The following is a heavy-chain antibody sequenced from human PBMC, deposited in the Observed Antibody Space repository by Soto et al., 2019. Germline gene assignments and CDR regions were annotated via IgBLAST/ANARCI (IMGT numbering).Heavy chain of an antibody. CDR3: AKEFSRLIVVVPAAHWGMDV. CDR1: GFTFSSYG. V-gene: IGHV3-30*18. Sequence: GGSLRLSCAASGFTFSSYGMHWVRQAPGKGLEWVAVISYDGSNKYYADSVKGRFTISRDNSKNTLYLQMNSLRAEDTAVYYCAKEFSRLIVVVPAAHWGMDVWGQGTTVTVSS. D-gene: IGHD2-2*01. J-gene: IGHJ6*02. CDR2: ISYDGSNK.